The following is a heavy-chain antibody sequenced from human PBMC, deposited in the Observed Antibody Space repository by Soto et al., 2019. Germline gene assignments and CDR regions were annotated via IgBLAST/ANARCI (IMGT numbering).Heavy chain of an antibody. J-gene: IGHJ4*02. CDR1: GFTFSSYS. V-gene: IGHV3-21*01. CDR3: ARRIAVAGNLDY. Sequence: EVQLVESGGGLVKPGGSLRLSCAASGFTFSSYSMNWVRQAPGKGLEWVSSISSSSSYIYYADSLKGRFTISRDNAKNSLYLQMNSLTSEDTAVYYCARRIAVAGNLDYWGQGTLVTVSS. CDR2: ISSSSSYI. D-gene: IGHD6-19*01.